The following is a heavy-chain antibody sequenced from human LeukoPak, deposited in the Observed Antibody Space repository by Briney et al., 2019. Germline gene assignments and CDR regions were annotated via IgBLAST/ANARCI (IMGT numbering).Heavy chain of an antibody. CDR3: ARAGIPGYCTNVTCSNWLDP. V-gene: IGHV1-69*06. CDR2: IIPMFDTP. J-gene: IGHJ5*02. D-gene: IGHD2-8*01. Sequence: SVKVSCKASGDTFTTYAIIWVRQAPGQGLEWMGGIIPMFDTPNYAQRSQGRVTITADKSTKTAYMELTSLRSEDTAVYYCARAGIPGYCTNVTCSNWLDPWGQGTLVTVSS. CDR1: GDTFTTYA.